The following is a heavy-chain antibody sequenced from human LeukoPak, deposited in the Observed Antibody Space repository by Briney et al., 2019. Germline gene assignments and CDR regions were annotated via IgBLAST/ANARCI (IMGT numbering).Heavy chain of an antibody. D-gene: IGHD3-22*01. CDR3: ARGGPEYYDSSGYYYASFDY. CDR2: ISAYNGNT. Sequence: ASVKVSCKASGYTFTSYGISWVRQAPGQGLEWMGWISAYNGNTNYAQKLQGRVTMTTDTSTSTAYMELRSLRSDDTAVYYCARGGPEYYDSSGYYYASFDYWGQGTLVTVSS. V-gene: IGHV1-18*01. CDR1: GYTFTSYG. J-gene: IGHJ4*02.